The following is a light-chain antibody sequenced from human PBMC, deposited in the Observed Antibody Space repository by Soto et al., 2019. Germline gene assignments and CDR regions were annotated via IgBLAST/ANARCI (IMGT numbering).Light chain of an antibody. J-gene: IGKJ1*01. V-gene: IGKV3-15*01. CDR2: GAS. CDR1: QSVSSN. CDR3: QQYTNWPLT. Sequence: EIGMTQSPATLSVSPGERATLSCRASQSVSSNLAWYQQKPGQAPRLLIYGASTRATGIPARFSGSGSGTEFTLTISSLQSEDFAVYYCQQYTNWPLTFGQGTKVEIK.